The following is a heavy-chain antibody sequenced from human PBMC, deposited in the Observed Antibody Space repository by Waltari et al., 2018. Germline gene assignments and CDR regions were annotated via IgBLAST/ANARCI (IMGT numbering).Heavy chain of an antibody. D-gene: IGHD2-2*01. CDR1: GGSVSTTSYS. CDR3: ERLSGYCDDTGCYGHYAMDV. J-gene: IGHJ6*02. Sequence: QLQLQESGPGLVKPSETLSLTCTVPGGSVSTTSYSWAWVRQSPGKGLEWMGTFYYPGNIYYNPSLTSRVTISVDSPQNHLSLRLSSVTAADTAVYYCERLSGYCDDTGCYGHYAMDVWGQGTTVTVSS. V-gene: IGHV4-39*02. CDR2: FYYPGNI.